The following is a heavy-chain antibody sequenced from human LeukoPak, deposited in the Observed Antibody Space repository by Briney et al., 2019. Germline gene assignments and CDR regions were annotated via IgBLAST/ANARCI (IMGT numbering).Heavy chain of an antibody. V-gene: IGHV1-69*13. CDR3: ARDIVVVPAANYGMDV. CDR1: GGTFSSYA. CDR2: IIPIFGTA. Sequence: GASVKVSCKAFGGTFSSYAISWVRQAPGQGLEWMGGIIPIFGTANYAQKFQGRVTITADESTSTAYMELSSLRSEDTAVYYCARDIVVVPAANYGMDVWGQGTTVTVSS. D-gene: IGHD2-2*01. J-gene: IGHJ6*02.